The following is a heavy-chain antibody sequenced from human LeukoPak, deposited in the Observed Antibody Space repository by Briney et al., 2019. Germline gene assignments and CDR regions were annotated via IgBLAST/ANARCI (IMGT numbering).Heavy chain of an antibody. CDR2: ISGRGGST. Sequence: GSLRLSCAASGFTFSSYAMSWVRQAPGKGLEWVSAISGRGGSTYYADSVKGRFTISRDNYKNTLYLQMNSLRAEDTAVYYCAKAPGSVRNWFDPWGQGTLVTVSS. D-gene: IGHD3-10*01. V-gene: IGHV3-23*01. CDR3: AKAPGSVRNWFDP. J-gene: IGHJ5*02. CDR1: GFTFSSYA.